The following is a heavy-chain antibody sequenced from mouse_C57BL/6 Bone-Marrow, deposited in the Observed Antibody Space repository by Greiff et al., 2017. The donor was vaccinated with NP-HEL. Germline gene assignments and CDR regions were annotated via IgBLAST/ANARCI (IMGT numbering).Heavy chain of an antibody. CDR3: TTWDSSGYVGY. V-gene: IGHV14-4*01. D-gene: IGHD3-2*02. CDR2: IDPENGDT. Sequence: VQLQQSGAELVRPGASVKLSCTASGFNIKDDYMHWVKQRPEQGLEWIGWIDPENGDTEYASKFQGKATITADTSSNTAYLQRSSLTSEDTAVYYCTTWDSSGYVGYWGQGTTLTVSS. CDR1: GFNIKDDY. J-gene: IGHJ2*01.